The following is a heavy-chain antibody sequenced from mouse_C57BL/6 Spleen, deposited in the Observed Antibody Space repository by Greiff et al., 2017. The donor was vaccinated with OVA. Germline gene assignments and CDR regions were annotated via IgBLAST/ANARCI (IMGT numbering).Heavy chain of an antibody. CDR1: GYTFTSYG. D-gene: IGHD1-1*01. CDR3: ARWDTTVVATDYFDY. CDR2: IYPRSGNT. J-gene: IGHJ2*01. Sequence: VKLQESGAELARPGASVKLSCKASGYTFTSYGISWVKQRTGQGLEWIGEIYPRSGNTYYNEKFKGKATLTADKSSSTAYMELRSLTSEDSAVYFCARWDTTVVATDYFDYWGQGTTLTVSS. V-gene: IGHV1-81*01.